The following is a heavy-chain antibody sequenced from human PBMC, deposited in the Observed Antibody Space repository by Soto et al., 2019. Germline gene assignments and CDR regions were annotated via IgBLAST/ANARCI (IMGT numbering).Heavy chain of an antibody. CDR1: GFTFSSYW. CDR2: INGDGSAT. CDR3: ARGNNGVSQK. D-gene: IGHD2-8*01. Sequence: EVQLVESGGGLVQPGGSLRLSCAASGFTFSSYWMHWVRQAPGKGLMWVSRINGDGSATNYADSVKGRFTISSDNANNTVYLQMYTLRADDSCMYYCARGNNGVSQKWGQGSLVTASS. V-gene: IGHV3-74*01. J-gene: IGHJ4*02.